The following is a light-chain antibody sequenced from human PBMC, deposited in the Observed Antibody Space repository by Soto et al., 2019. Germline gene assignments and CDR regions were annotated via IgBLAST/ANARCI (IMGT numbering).Light chain of an antibody. CDR1: SSDVGSYNL. J-gene: IGLJ7*01. CDR2: EVS. Sequence: QSALTQPASASGSPGQSITISCTGTSSDVGSYNLVSWYQQHPGKAPKLMIYEVSKRPSGVSNRFSGSKSGNTASLTISGLQAEDEADYYCYSYAGSSTFAVFGGGTQLTVL. CDR3: YSYAGSSTFAV. V-gene: IGLV2-23*02.